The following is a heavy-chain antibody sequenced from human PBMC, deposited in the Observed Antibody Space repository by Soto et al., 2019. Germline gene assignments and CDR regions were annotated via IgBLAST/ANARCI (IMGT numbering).Heavy chain of an antibody. V-gene: IGHV5-51*01. CDR2: IFPADSDT. CDR3: ARQGGDYLPYDY. D-gene: IGHD4-17*01. Sequence: GESLKISCKTSGYSFPNYWIAWVSQMPGKGMERMGIIFPADSDTRYSPSFQGHVTISADRSIDTAYLQWSSLKASDTAIYYCARQGGDYLPYDYWGQGTLVTGS. CDR1: GYSFPNYW. J-gene: IGHJ4*02.